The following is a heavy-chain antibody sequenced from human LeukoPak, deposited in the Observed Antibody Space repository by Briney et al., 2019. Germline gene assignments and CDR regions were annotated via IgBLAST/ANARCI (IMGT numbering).Heavy chain of an antibody. CDR3: ARAGGYSGYAYYFDY. J-gene: IGHJ4*02. CDR1: GFTFSSYA. CDR2: ISYDGSNK. D-gene: IGHD5-12*01. Sequence: GGSLRLSCAASGFTFSSYAMHWVRQAPGKGLEWVAVISYDGSNKYYADSVKGRFTISRDNSKNTLYLQMNSLRAEDTAVYYCARAGGYSGYAYYFDYWGQGTLVTVSS. V-gene: IGHV3-30*04.